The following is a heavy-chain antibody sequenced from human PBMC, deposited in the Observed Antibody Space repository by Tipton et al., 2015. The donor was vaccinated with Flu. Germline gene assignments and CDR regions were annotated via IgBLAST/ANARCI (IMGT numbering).Heavy chain of an antibody. Sequence: QLVQSGGGLIQPGGSLRLSCAASGFTVNSNYMSWVRQAPGKGLEWIGEINHSGSTNYNPSLKSRVTISVDRSKNQFSLKLSSVTAADTAVYYCARKMTESRQNWKYIDYWGQGTLVTVSS. CDR1: GFTVNSNY. CDR2: INHSGST. J-gene: IGHJ4*02. D-gene: IGHD1-1*01. V-gene: IGHV4-34*01. CDR3: ARKMTESRQNWKYIDY.